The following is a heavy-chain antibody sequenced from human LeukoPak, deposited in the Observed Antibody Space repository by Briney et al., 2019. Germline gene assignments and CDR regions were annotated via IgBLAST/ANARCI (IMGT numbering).Heavy chain of an antibody. CDR2: INSGSTYT. D-gene: IGHD1-1*01. CDR1: GFTFSSYM. Sequence: GSLILSCAASGFTFSSYMMNWVRQAPGKGLEWVSSINSGSTYTYYTESVKGRFTVSRDNAKNSLFLQMNSLRAEDTAIYYCARSLTTLTYEGYWGQGTLVTVSS. J-gene: IGHJ4*02. CDR3: ARSLTTLTYEGY. V-gene: IGHV3-21*01.